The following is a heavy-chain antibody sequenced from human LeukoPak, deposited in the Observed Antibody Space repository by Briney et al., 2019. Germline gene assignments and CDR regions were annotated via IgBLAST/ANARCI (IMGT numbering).Heavy chain of an antibody. CDR2: INPSSGST. J-gene: IGHJ4*02. CDR1: GYTFTSYY. CDR3: ARFDYYDSSGYSGLPDY. D-gene: IGHD3-22*01. Sequence: ASVKVSCKASGYTFTSYYMHWVRQAPGQGLEWMGIINPSSGSTSYTQKFQGRVTMSRDTSTSTVYMELSSLRSEDTAVYYCARFDYYDSSGYSGLPDYWGQGTLVTVSS. V-gene: IGHV1-46*01.